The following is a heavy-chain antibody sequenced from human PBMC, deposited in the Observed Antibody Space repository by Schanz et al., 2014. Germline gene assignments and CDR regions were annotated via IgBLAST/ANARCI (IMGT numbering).Heavy chain of an antibody. V-gene: IGHV3-30*07. D-gene: IGHD2-8*01. CDR1: GFPFSTYA. CDR2: ISNDGSSK. Sequence: QVQLVESGGGVAQPGGSLRLSCAASGFPFSTYAMHWVRQAPGKGLEWVAYISNDGSSKYYADSVKGRFTISRDNAKKSLFLQMNSLRAEDTAVYYCARLGRMGAFDIWGQGTMVTVSS. CDR3: ARLGRMGAFDI. J-gene: IGHJ3*02.